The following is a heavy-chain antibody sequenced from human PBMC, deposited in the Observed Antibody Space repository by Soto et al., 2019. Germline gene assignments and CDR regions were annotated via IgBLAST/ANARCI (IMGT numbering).Heavy chain of an antibody. CDR3: ARGRGLYDFWSGYYHGPEDYYHYYIAV. CDR1: GYTFTSYD. Sequence: ASVKVSCKASGYTFTSYDINWVRQATGQGLEWMGWMNPNSGNTGYAQKFQGRVTMTRNTSISTAYMELSSLRSEDTAVYYCARGRGLYDFWSGYYHGPEDYYHYYIAVWGQGTTVTVSS. CDR2: MNPNSGNT. J-gene: IGHJ6*03. V-gene: IGHV1-8*01. D-gene: IGHD3-3*01.